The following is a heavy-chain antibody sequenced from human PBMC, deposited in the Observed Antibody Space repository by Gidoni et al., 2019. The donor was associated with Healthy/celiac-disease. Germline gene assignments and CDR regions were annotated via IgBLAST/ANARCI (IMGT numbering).Heavy chain of an antibody. D-gene: IGHD3-22*01. CDR3: ARASGGRHTYYYDSSGYYPSFDY. CDR2: IRSSSSYT. Sequence: QVQLVESGGGLVKPGGSLRLSCAASGFTFSYYYMSWILQAPGTGLEWCSYIRSSSSYTTYADSVKGPFTISRDNAKTSLYLQMNSLRAEDTAVYYCARASGGRHTYYYDSSGYYPSFDYWGQGTLVTVSS. CDR1: GFTFSYYY. V-gene: IGHV3-11*06. J-gene: IGHJ4*02.